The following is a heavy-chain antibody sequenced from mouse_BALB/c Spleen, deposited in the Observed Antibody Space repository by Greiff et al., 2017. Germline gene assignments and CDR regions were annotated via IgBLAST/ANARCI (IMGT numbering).Heavy chain of an antibody. CDR2: ISSGSSTI. CDR1: GFTFSSFG. D-gene: IGHD2-4*01. J-gene: IGHJ4*01. Sequence: EVQRVESGGGLVQPGGSRKLSCAASGFTFSSFGMHWVRQAPEKGLEWVAYISSGSSTIYYADTVKGRFTISRDNPKNTLFLQMTSLRSEDTAMYYCARSSTMIYAMDYWGQGTSVTVSS. CDR3: ARSSTMIYAMDY. V-gene: IGHV5-17*02.